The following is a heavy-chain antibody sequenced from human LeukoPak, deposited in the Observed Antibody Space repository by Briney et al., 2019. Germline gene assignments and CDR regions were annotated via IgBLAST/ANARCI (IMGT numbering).Heavy chain of an antibody. V-gene: IGHV3-48*01. D-gene: IGHD1-26*01. J-gene: IGHJ4*02. CDR1: GFSFRAYS. CDR2: ISSSTETI. CDR3: ARVGIVGATTGFHY. Sequence: GGSLRLSCAASGFSFRAYSMNWVRQAPGKGLEWLSYISSSTETIYYADSVKGRFTISRDNAKNSLYLQMNSLRAEDTAVYYCARVGIVGATTGFHYWGQGTLVTVSS.